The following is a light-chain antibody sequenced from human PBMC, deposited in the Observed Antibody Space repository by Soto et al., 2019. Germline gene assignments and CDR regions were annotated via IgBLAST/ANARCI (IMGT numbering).Light chain of an antibody. CDR2: GAF. CDR3: QQYSRWPPLT. Sequence: EIVVTQSPDTLSLSPGERATLSCRASQSVSINLAWYQQKPGQVPRLLIYGAFTRATGVPARFSGSGSGTEFTLIISSLQSEDFAVYYCQQYSRWPPLTFGGGTKVEIK. J-gene: IGKJ4*01. CDR1: QSVSIN. V-gene: IGKV3D-15*01.